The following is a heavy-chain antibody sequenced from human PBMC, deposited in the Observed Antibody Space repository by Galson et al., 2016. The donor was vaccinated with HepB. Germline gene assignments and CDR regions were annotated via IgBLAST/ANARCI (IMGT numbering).Heavy chain of an antibody. CDR2: IKEDGSEK. V-gene: IGHV3-7*01. CDR3: ARDVSYCTGGVCSV. CDR1: GFSFSIYW. D-gene: IGHD2-8*02. Sequence: SLRLSCAASGFSFSIYWMNWVRQAPGKGLEWVANIKEDGSEKNYVDSVKGRFTIYSDNAKNSLFLQMNNLRAEDTAVYYCARDVSYCTGGVCSVWGRGTMVTVSS. J-gene: IGHJ3*01.